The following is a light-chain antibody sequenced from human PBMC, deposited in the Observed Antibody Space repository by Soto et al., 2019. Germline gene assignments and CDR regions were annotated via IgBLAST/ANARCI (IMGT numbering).Light chain of an antibody. CDR1: QTIRTY. CDR3: QESYISPFP. J-gene: IGKJ4*01. V-gene: IGKV1-39*01. Sequence: DIQMTQSPSSLSASVGDRVTITCRASQTIRTYLNWYQQKPGRAPRLLIYSASSLPSGVPSRFSGSGSGTDFTLTINNLQPEDFATYYCQESYISPFPFGGGTKVEIK. CDR2: SAS.